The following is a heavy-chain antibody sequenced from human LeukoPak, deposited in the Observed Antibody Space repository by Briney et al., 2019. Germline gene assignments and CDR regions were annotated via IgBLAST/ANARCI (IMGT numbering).Heavy chain of an antibody. Sequence: GGSLRLSCAASGYTFSSYSMNWVRQAPGKGLEWVSSISSSSSYIYYADSVKGRFTISIDNAKNSLYLQMNSLRAEDTAVYYCARDPAGEDWFDPWGQGTLVTVSS. J-gene: IGHJ5*02. CDR3: ARDPAGEDWFDP. V-gene: IGHV3-21*01. D-gene: IGHD2-2*01. CDR1: GYTFSSYS. CDR2: ISSSSSYI.